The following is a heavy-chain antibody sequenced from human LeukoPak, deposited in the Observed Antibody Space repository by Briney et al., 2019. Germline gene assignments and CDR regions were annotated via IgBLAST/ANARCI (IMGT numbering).Heavy chain of an antibody. V-gene: IGHV3-72*01. D-gene: IGHD1-26*01. CDR2: TRNKANGYTT. Sequence: PGGSLRLSCAASGFTFSDHYMDWVRQAPGKGLEWVGRTRNKANGYTTEYAASVKGRFTISRDDSKNSLYLQMNCLKTEDTAVYYCATRSGSYGPGFDYWGQGTLVTVSS. J-gene: IGHJ4*02. CDR1: GFTFSDHY. CDR3: ATRSGSYGPGFDY.